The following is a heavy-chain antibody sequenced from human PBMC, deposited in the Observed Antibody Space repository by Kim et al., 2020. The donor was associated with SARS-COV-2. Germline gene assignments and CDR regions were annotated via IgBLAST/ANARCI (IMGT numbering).Heavy chain of an antibody. D-gene: IGHD6-6*01. Sequence: GGSLRLSCAASGFTFSSYGMHWVRQAPGKGLEWVAVISYDGGTKYSADSVKGRFTISRDNSKNTLYLQMNSLRAEDTAVYYCAKRAGYGSSSAYFDDWGQGTLVTVSS. V-gene: IGHV3-30*18. J-gene: IGHJ4*02. CDR2: ISYDGGTK. CDR1: GFTFSSYG. CDR3: AKRAGYGSSSAYFDD.